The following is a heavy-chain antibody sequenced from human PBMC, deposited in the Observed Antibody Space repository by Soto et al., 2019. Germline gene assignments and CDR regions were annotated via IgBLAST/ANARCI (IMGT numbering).Heavy chain of an antibody. CDR2: IRSKAYGGTT. Sequence: PGGSLRLSCTASGFTFGDYAMSWFRQAPGKGLEWVGFIRSKAYGGTTEYAASVKGRFTISRDDPKSIAYLQMNSLKTEDTAVYYCTRALYYDRAVGWFDPWGQGTLVTVSS. D-gene: IGHD3-22*01. V-gene: IGHV3-49*03. CDR1: GFTFGDYA. J-gene: IGHJ5*02. CDR3: TRALYYDRAVGWFDP.